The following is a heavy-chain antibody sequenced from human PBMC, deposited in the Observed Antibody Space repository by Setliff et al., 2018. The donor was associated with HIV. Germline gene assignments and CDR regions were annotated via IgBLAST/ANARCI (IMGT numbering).Heavy chain of an antibody. J-gene: IGHJ3*02. CDR3: ARDRPGSAYDI. D-gene: IGHD3-10*01. CDR2: IKQDGTDK. Sequence: GGSLSLSCAASGFTFSNYWMTWVRQAPGKGLEWVANIKQDGTDKYYVASVKGRFTISRDNAKNSVYLQMNSLRADDTAIYYCARDRPGSAYDIWGRGIMVTVSS. V-gene: IGHV3-7*05. CDR1: GFTFSNYW.